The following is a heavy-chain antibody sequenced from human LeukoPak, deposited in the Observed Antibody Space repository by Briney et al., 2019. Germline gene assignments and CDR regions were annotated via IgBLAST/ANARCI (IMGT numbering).Heavy chain of an antibody. CDR2: IYYSGST. V-gene: IGHV4-59*11. CDR1: VGSISRHY. Sequence: SETLSLTCTVSVGSISRHYWSWIRQPPGKGLEWIGYIYYSGSTNYNPSLKSRVTISVDTSKNQFSLKLSSVTAADTAVYYCPRECTNCSSTSSSNAFDIWGQGTMVTVSS. D-gene: IGHD2-2*01. J-gene: IGHJ3*02. CDR3: PRECTNCSSTSSSNAFDI.